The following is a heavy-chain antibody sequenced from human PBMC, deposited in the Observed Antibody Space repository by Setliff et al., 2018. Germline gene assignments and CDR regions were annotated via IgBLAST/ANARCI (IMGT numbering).Heavy chain of an antibody. CDR2: FRPSGKT. Sequence: SETLSLTCAVSGSAISSGHYWGWIRQPPGKGLEWIGSFRPSGKTYYNPSLKNRVTISVDTSKKYFSLKLTSVTAADTAVYYCVRDAGDGYGVDAYAGGGFDIWGQGTVVTVSS. D-gene: IGHD4-17*01. V-gene: IGHV4-38-2*02. CDR1: GSAISSGHY. CDR3: VRDAGDGYGVDAYAGGGFDI. J-gene: IGHJ3*02.